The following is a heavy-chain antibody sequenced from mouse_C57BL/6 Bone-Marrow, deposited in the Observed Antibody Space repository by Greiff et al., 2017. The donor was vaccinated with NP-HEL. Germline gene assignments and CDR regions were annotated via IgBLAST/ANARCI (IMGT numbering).Heavy chain of an antibody. CDR3: ARRATADLDY. D-gene: IGHD1-2*01. J-gene: IGHJ2*01. CDR2: IDPSDSYT. V-gene: IGHV1-69*01. CDR1: GYTFTSYW. Sequence: VQLQQPGAELVMPGASVKLSCKASGYTFTSYWMHWVKQRPGQGLEWIGEIDPSDSYTNYNQKFKGKSTLTVDKSSSTAYMQLSSLTSEDSAVYYCARRATADLDYWGQGTTLTVSS.